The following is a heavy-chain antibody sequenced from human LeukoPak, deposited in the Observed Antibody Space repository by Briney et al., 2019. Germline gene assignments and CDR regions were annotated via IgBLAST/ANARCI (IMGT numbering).Heavy chain of an antibody. CDR1: GLTLRSYA. D-gene: IGHD6-13*01. Sequence: PGGSLRLSCAASGLTLRSYAMSWVRQAPGKGLEWVSAISGSGGSTYYADSVKGRFTISRDNSKNTLYLQMNSLRAEDTAVYYCAKMYSSSEYDEVYWGQGTLVTVSS. J-gene: IGHJ4*02. CDR2: ISGSGGST. V-gene: IGHV3-23*01. CDR3: AKMYSSSEYDEVY.